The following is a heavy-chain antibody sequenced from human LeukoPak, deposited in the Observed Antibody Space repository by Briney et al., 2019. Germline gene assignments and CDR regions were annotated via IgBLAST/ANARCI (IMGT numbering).Heavy chain of an antibody. CDR3: VRLASGLIDY. D-gene: IGHD3-3*01. V-gene: IGHV4-39*01. CDR2: IHYSGST. Sequence: SDTLSLTRTVSGGSIDNSHYYWGWIRQPPGEGLEWIASIHYSGSTHYNPSLKSRVTISVDTSKNQFSLKLSSVTAADTAVYYCVRLASGLIDYWGQGTLVTVSS. J-gene: IGHJ4*02. CDR1: GGSIDNSHYY.